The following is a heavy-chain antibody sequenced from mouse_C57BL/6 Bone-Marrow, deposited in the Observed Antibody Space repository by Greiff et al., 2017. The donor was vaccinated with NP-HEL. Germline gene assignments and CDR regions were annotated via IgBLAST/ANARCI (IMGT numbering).Heavy chain of an antibody. J-gene: IGHJ2*01. D-gene: IGHD2-4*01. CDR2: IDPSDSYT. CDR1: GYTFTSYW. V-gene: IGHV1-69*01. CDR3: ALYDYDGRGYYFDY. Sequence: QVHVKQPGAELVMPGASVKLSCKASGYTFTSYWMHWVKQRPGQGLEWIGEIDPSDSYTNYNQKFKGKSTLTVDKSSSTAYMQLSSLTSEDSAVYYCALYDYDGRGYYFDYWGQGTTLTVSS.